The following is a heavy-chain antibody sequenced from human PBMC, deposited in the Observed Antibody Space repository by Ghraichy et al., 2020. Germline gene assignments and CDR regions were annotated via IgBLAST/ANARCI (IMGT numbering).Heavy chain of an antibody. V-gene: IGHV4-59*01. CDR3: ARVGSGCFDL. CDR2: VYYSGNT. J-gene: IGHJ2*01. CDR1: GGSISTYY. Sequence: ESLNIFCTVSGGSISTYYWSWIRQPPGKGLEWIGYVYYSGNTNDNPSLKSRLTISIDTSKNQFFLKLSSVTAADTAVYYCARVGSGCFDLWGRGTLVTVSS. D-gene: IGHD6-19*01.